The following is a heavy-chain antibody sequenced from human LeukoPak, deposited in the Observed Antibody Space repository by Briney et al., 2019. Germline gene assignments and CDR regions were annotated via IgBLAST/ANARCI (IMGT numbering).Heavy chain of an antibody. Sequence: GGSLRLSCAVYGFTLSVYWMSWVRQAPGKGLEWVANIKQDGSEKYYRDSVQGRFTISRDNAKNSLYLQMNSLRAEDTAVYYCARSGSGYFDYWGQGSLVTVSS. J-gene: IGHJ4*02. CDR2: IKQDGSEK. V-gene: IGHV3-7*01. CDR1: GFTLSVYW. CDR3: ARSGSGYFDY.